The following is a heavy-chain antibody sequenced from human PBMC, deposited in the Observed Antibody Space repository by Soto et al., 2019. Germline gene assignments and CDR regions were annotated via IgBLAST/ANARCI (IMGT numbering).Heavy chain of an antibody. Sequence: PGGSLRLSCAASGFNFNNYAMTWVRQAPGKGLEWVSSITVSGGHTYAADSVKGRFTVSRDNSKNTVYLQMNSLRADDTAMYFCAKSRYYDSSGHGAFDVWGQGTMVTVSS. CDR1: GFNFNNYA. D-gene: IGHD3-22*01. CDR3: AKSRYYDSSGHGAFDV. CDR2: ITVSGGHT. J-gene: IGHJ3*01. V-gene: IGHV3-23*01.